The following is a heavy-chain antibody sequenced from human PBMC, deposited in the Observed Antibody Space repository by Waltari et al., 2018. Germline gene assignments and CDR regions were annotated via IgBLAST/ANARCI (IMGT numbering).Heavy chain of an antibody. CDR2: IWYIGSNK. V-gene: IGHV3-30*18. CDR3: AKEGVAAAGPYYFDY. D-gene: IGHD6-13*01. CDR1: GFTFSSYG. Sequence: QVQLVESGGGVVQPGRSLRLSCAASGFTFSSYGMPWVRKAPGKGREWVAVIWYIGSNKVYADSVKGRFTISRDNSKNTLYLQMNSLRAEDTAMYYCAKEGVAAAGPYYFDYWGQGTLVTVSS. J-gene: IGHJ4*02.